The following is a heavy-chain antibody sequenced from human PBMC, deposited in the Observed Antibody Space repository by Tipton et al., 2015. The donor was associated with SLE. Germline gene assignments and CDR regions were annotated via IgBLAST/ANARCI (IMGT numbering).Heavy chain of an antibody. CDR3: ARVGAAAAIDY. Sequence: LSLTCTVSGGSISSSSYYWGWIRQPPGKGLEWIGSIYYSGSTYYNPSLKSRVTISVDTSKNQFSLKLSSVTAADTAVYYCARVGAAAAIDYWGQGTLVTVSS. CDR1: GGSISSSSYY. D-gene: IGHD2-2*02. CDR2: IYYSGST. V-gene: IGHV4-39*07. J-gene: IGHJ4*02.